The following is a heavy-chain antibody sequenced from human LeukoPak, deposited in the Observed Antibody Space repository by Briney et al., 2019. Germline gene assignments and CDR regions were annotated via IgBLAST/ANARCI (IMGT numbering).Heavy chain of an antibody. CDR3: ARAPHYYDSSGYYYVAFDI. V-gene: IGHV4-59*01. CDR2: IYYSGST. D-gene: IGHD3-22*01. CDR1: GGSISNYY. J-gene: IGHJ3*02. Sequence: PSETLSLTCTVSGGSISNYYWSWIRQPPGKGLEWIGYIYYSGSTNYNPSLKSRVTISVDTSKNQFSLKLSSVTAADTAVYYCARAPHYYDSSGYYYVAFDIWGQGTMVTVSS.